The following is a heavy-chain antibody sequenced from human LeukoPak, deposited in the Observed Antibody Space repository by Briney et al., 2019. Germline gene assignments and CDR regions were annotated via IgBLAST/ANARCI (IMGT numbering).Heavy chain of an antibody. CDR2: INPNSGGT. V-gene: IGHV1-2*02. J-gene: IGHJ4*02. CDR3: ARPRGCAIDY. D-gene: IGHD2-15*01. Sequence: ASVKVSCKSSGYTFTGYYMHWVRQAPGQGLEWMGWINPNSGGTNYAQKFQGRVTMTRHTSISTAHMELSRLRSGDTAVCYCARPRGCAIDYWGQGTLVTVSS. CDR1: GYTFTGYY.